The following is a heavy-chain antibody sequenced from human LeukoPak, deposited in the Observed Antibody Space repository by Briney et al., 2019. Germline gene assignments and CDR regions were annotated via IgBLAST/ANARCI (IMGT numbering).Heavy chain of an antibody. V-gene: IGHV1-2*02. Sequence: ASVKVSCKASGYTFTGYYMHWVRQAPGQGLEWMGWINPNSGGTNYAQKFQGRVTMTRDTSISTAYMELSRLRSDDTAVYYCARLFTRGYSYGYLLYWGQGTLVTVSS. CDR1: GYTFTGYY. D-gene: IGHD5-18*01. CDR3: ARLFTRGYSYGYLLY. CDR2: INPNSGGT. J-gene: IGHJ4*02.